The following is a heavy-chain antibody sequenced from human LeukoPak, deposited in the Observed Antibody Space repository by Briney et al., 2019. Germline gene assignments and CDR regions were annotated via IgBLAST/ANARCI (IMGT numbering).Heavy chain of an antibody. CDR1: GFTFSSYG. CDR3: ARALRYFDWYTPGIYGMDV. D-gene: IGHD3-9*01. Sequence: GRSLRLSCAASGFTFSSYGMHWVRQVPGKGLEWVAVIWYDGSNKYYADSVKGRFTISRDNSKNTLYLQMNSLRAEDTAVYYCARALRYFDWYTPGIYGMDVWGQGTTVTVSS. CDR2: IWYDGSNK. V-gene: IGHV3-33*01. J-gene: IGHJ6*02.